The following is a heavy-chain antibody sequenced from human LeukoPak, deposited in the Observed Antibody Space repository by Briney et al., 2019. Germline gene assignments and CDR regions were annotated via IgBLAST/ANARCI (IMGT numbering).Heavy chain of an antibody. CDR3: ARARSGSYRS. J-gene: IGHJ4*02. Sequence: SETLSLTCAVYGGSFSGYYWSWIRQPPGKGLEWIGEINHSGSTNYNPSLKSRVTISVDTSKNQFSLKLSSVTAADTAVYYCARARSGSYRSWGQETLVTVSS. CDR2: INHSGST. V-gene: IGHV4-34*01. CDR1: GGSFSGYY. D-gene: IGHD1-26*01.